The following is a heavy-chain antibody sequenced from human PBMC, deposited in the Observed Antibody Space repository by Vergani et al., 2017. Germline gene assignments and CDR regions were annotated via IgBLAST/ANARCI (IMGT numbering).Heavy chain of an antibody. J-gene: IGHJ4*02. CDR3: AKDISITMVRGVIGLDY. CDR2: ISWDGGST. V-gene: IGHV3-43D*03. D-gene: IGHD3-10*01. Sequence: EVQLVESGGGLVPPGRSLRLSCAASGFTFDDYAMHWVRPAPGKGLEWVSLISWDGGSTYYADSVKGRFTISRDNSKNSLYLQMNSLRAEDTALYDCAKDISITMVRGVIGLDYWGQGTLVTVSS. CDR1: GFTFDDYA.